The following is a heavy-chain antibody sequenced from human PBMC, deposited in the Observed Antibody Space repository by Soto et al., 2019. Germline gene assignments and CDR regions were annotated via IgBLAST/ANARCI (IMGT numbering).Heavy chain of an antibody. V-gene: IGHV1-18*01. D-gene: IGHD3-10*01. Sequence: QVQLVQSGAEVKKPGASVKVSCKASGYTFTSYGISWVRQAPGQGLEWMGWISAYNGNTNYAQKLQGRVTMTTGTSASTAYMELRSLRADHTALYDSAREYRSGSRSDYWGQGTLVTVSS. CDR1: GYTFTSYG. J-gene: IGHJ4*02. CDR3: AREYRSGSRSDY. CDR2: ISAYNGNT.